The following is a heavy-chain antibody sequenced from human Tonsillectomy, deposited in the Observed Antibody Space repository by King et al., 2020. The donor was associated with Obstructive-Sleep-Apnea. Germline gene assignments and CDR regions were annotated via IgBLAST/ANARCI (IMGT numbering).Heavy chain of an antibody. J-gene: IGHJ3*02. CDR3: ARDCYYDSSGYPDAFDI. D-gene: IGHD3-22*01. Sequence: QLQESGPGLVKPSETLSLTCTVSGGSISSSTYYWGWIRQPPGKGLKWIGGIYYSGSTYYNPSLKSRVTISVDTSKNQFSLKLSSVTAADTAVYYCARDCYYDSSGYPDAFDIWGQGTMVTVSS. CDR1: GGSISSSTYY. V-gene: IGHV4-39*07. CDR2: IYYSGST.